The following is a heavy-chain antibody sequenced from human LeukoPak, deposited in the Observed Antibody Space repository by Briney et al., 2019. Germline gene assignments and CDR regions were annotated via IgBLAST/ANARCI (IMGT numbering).Heavy chain of an antibody. CDR3: ARRILGGRGYSYGFFDY. Sequence: GESLKISCKGSGYSLTSYWIGWVRPMPGKGLEGMGIIYPGDSDTRYSPSFQGQVTISADKSISTAYLQWSSLKASDTAMYYCARRILGGRGYSYGFFDYWGQGTLVTVSS. V-gene: IGHV5-51*01. CDR1: GYSLTSYW. J-gene: IGHJ4*02. D-gene: IGHD5-18*01. CDR2: IYPGDSDT.